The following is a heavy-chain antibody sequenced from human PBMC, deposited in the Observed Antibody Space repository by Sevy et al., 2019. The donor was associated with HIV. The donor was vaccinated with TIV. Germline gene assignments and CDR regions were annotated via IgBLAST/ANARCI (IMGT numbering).Heavy chain of an antibody. V-gene: IGHV4-39*01. D-gene: IGHD6-13*01. CDR3: ARGYSSSWYHDVFDI. CDR1: GGSISSSSYY. J-gene: IGHJ3*02. Sequence: SETLSLTCTVSGGSISSSSYYWGWIRQPPGKGLEWIGSIYYSGSTYYNPSLKSRVTISVDTSKNQFSLKLSSVTAADTAVYYCARGYSSSWYHDVFDIWGQGTMVTVSS. CDR2: IYYSGST.